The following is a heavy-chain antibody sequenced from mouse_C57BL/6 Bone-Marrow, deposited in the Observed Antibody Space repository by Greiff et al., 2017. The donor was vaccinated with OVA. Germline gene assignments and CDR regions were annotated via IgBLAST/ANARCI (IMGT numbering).Heavy chain of an antibody. CDR1: GYNFTSSW. J-gene: IGHJ4*01. CDR2: IYPGSGRT. CDR3: ARSGITTVEGDFAMDY. D-gene: IGHD1-1*01. Sequence: QVQLQQPGAELVKPGASVKMSCKASGYNFTSSWITWVKQRPGQGLEWIGDIYPGSGRTNYNEKFKSKATLTVDTSSSTSYLHLSSLTSEDASVYYCARSGITTVEGDFAMDYWGQGTSVTVSS. V-gene: IGHV1-55*01.